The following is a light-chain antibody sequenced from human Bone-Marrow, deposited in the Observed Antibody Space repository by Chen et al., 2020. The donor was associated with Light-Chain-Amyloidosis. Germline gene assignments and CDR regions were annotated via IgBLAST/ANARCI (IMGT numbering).Light chain of an antibody. CDR1: DLPTKY. CDR2: RDT. J-gene: IGLJ2*01. V-gene: IGLV3-25*03. CDR3: QSADSSGTYEVI. Sequence: SYELTQPPSVSVSPGQTARITCSGDDLPTKYAYWYQQKPGQAPVLVIHRDTERPSGISDPFSGSSSGTTATLTISGVQAEDEADYHCQSADSSGTYEVIFGGGTKLTVL.